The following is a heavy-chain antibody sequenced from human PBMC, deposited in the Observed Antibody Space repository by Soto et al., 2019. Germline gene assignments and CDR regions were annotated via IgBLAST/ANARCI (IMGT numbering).Heavy chain of an antibody. CDR2: INHSGST. J-gene: IGHJ4*02. D-gene: IGHD3-10*01. V-gene: IGHV4-34*01. CDR3: ARAAIYYGSGSSPAY. Sequence: QVQLQQWGAGLLKPSETLSLTCAVYGGSFSGYYWSWIRQPPGKGLEWIGDINHSGSTNYNPSLKGRVTISLDTSKNQFSLKLSSVTAADTAVYYCARAAIYYGSGSSPAYWGQGTLVTVSS. CDR1: GGSFSGYY.